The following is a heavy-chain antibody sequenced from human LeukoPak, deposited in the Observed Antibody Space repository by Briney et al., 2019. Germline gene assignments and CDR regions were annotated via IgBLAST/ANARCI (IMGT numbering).Heavy chain of an antibody. J-gene: IGHJ4*02. D-gene: IGHD4-17*01. CDR2: IRYDGSNK. Sequence: GGSLRLSCAASGFTFSSYGMHWVRQAPGKELEWVAFIRYDGSNKYYADSVKGRFTISRDNSKNTLYLQMNSLRAEDTAVYYCAKVRGDYVRFPFDYWGQGTLVTVSS. CDR1: GFTFSSYG. CDR3: AKVRGDYVRFPFDY. V-gene: IGHV3-30*02.